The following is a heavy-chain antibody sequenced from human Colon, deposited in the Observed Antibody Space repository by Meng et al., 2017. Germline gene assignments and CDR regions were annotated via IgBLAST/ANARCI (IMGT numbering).Heavy chain of an antibody. V-gene: IGHV4-38-2*02. J-gene: IGHJ4*02. Sequence: GPLRLSCIVSGYSIGSEYSWGWIRQSPGKGLEWIGSIFHSGSTYFNPSLKSRVTMSLDTSENQFSLRLSSVTAADSAVYYCASTRYSNTNGLYEFGSWGQGDLVNVAS. CDR3: ASTRYSNTNGLYEFGS. CDR1: GYSIGSEYS. D-gene: IGHD2-8*01. CDR2: IFHSGST.